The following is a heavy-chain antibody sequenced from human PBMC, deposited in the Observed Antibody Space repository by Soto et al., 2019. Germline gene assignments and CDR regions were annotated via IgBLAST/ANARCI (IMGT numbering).Heavy chain of an antibody. CDR1: GCTFTGYY. CDR2: INPNSGGT. CDR3: ARDPDTTSKIDY. J-gene: IGHJ4*02. D-gene: IGHD1-1*01. Sequence: ASVKVSCKASGCTFTGYYMHWVRQAPLRGLEWMGWINPNSGGTNYAQKFQGRVTMTRDTSISTAYMELSRLRSDDTAVYYCARDPDTTSKIDYWGQGTLVTVSS. V-gene: IGHV1-2*02.